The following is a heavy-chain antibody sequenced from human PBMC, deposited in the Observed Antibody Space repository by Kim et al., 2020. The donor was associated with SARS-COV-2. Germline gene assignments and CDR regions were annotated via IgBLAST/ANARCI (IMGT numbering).Heavy chain of an antibody. D-gene: IGHD3-9*01. CDR1: GGSISSSNW. CDR2: IYHSGST. CDR3: AREFVRYFGSYYYYYGMDV. V-gene: IGHV4-4*02. Sequence: SETLSLTCAVSGGSISSSNWWSWVRQPPGKGLEWIGEIYHSGSTNYNPSLKSRVTISVDKSKNQFSLKLSSLTAEDTAVYYCAREFVRYFGSYYYYYGMDVWGKGTTVTVSS. J-gene: IGHJ6*04.